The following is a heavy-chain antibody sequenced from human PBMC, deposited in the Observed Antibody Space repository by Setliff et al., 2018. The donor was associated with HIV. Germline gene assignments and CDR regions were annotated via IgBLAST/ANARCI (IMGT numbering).Heavy chain of an antibody. D-gene: IGHD4-17*01. J-gene: IGHJ6*03. CDR1: GYTFSSYN. CDR3: ARDKTVTNYYYCMDV. V-gene: IGHV1-3*01. CDR2: INGGSGHT. Sequence: ASVKVSCKASGYTFSSYNMHWVRQAPGQRLEWMGWINGGSGHTKVSQKFQDRITITRDTSASTAYMELSSLTSEDTAVYYCARDKTVTNYYYCMDVWGEGTTVTVSS.